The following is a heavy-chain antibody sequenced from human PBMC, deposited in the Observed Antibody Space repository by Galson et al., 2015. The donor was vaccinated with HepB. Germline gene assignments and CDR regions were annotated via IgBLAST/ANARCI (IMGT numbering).Heavy chain of an antibody. J-gene: IGHJ6*02. CDR1: GFTFGSYA. D-gene: IGHD2-8*01. CDR3: AKGWSAVFYDMDV. V-gene: IGHV3-23*01. Sequence: SMRLSCAASGFTFGSYAINWARQAPGKGLEWVSSISGSGGRTHYADSVKGRFTISRDNSKNPLYLQMNRLRAEDTAVYYCAKGWSAVFYDMDVWGQGTTVIVSS. CDR2: ISGSGGRT.